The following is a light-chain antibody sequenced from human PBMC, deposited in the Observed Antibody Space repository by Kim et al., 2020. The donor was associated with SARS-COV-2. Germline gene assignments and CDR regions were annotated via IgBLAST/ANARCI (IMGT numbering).Light chain of an antibody. Sequence: RATINGKSSQSVLNSSTNKNSLAWYYQKPGQPPKLLIYWASTRESGVPDRFSGSGSGTDFTLTISSLQAEDVAVYYCQQYASPPRTFGQGTKLEI. CDR3: QQYASPPRT. V-gene: IGKV4-1*01. J-gene: IGKJ2*02. CDR1: QSVLNSSTNKNS. CDR2: WAS.